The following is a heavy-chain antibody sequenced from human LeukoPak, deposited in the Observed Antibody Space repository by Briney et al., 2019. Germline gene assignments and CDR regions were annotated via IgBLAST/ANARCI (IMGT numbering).Heavy chain of an antibody. D-gene: IGHD3-16*02. J-gene: IGHJ4*02. CDR2: ISSSSSYI. Sequence: PGGSLGLSCAASGFTFSSYSMNWVRQAPGKGLEWVSSISSSSSYIYYADSVKGRFTISRDNAKNSLYLQMNSLRAEDMAVYYCARGPMITFGGVIVPFDYWGQGTLVTVSS. V-gene: IGHV3-21*01. CDR1: GFTFSSYS. CDR3: ARGPMITFGGVIVPFDY.